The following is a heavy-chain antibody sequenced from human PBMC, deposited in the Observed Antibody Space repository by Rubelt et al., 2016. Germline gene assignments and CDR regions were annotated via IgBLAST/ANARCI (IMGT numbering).Heavy chain of an antibody. D-gene: IGHD6-19*01. J-gene: IGHJ3*02. CDR1: GGSFSGYY. CDR3: ASQSSSGWYAFDI. Sequence: VQLQQWGAGLLKPSETLSLTCAVYGGSFSGYYWSWIRQPPGKGLEWIGEINHSGSTNYNPSLKSRVPISVDTSKHPFSLQLSSVTAADTAVYYCASQSSSGWYAFDIWGQGTMVTVSS. V-gene: IGHV4-34*01. CDR2: INHSGST.